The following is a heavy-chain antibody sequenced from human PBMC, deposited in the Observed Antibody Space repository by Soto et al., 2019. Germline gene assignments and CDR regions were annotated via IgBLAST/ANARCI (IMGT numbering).Heavy chain of an antibody. J-gene: IGHJ4*02. CDR2: INHSGST. CDR3: ARGRQPLRYFDWPPSSYFDY. CDR1: GGSFSGYY. D-gene: IGHD3-9*01. Sequence: SETLSLTCAVYGGSFSGYYWSWIRQPPGKGLEWIGEINHSGSTNYNPSLKSRVTISVDTSKNQFSLKLSSVTAADTAVYYCARGRQPLRYFDWPPSSYFDYWGQGTLVTVSS. V-gene: IGHV4-34*01.